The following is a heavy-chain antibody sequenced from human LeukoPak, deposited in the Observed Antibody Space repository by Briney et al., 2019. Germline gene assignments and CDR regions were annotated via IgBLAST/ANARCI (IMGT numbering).Heavy chain of an antibody. D-gene: IGHD3-22*01. CDR1: GFTFSSYA. CDR3: ARDFPLYYYDSSGYYPDGGYFDY. CDR2: ISYDGSNK. Sequence: GGSLRFSCAASGFTFSSYAMHWVRQAPGKGLEWVAVISYDGSNKYYADSVKGRFTISRDNSKNTLYLQMNSLRAEDTAVYYCARDFPLYYYDSSGYYPDGGYFDYWGQGTLVTVSS. J-gene: IGHJ4*02. V-gene: IGHV3-30-3*01.